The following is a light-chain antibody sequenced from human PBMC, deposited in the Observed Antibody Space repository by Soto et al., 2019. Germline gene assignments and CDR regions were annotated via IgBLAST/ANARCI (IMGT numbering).Light chain of an antibody. J-gene: IGKJ4*01. CDR3: HHISSWLT. CDR2: DAS. V-gene: IGKV3-11*01. Sequence: EIVLTQSPATQSLSPGERATLYCRASQRVSSYLAWYQQKPGQAPRLLIYDASNRATGIPARFSGSGSGTDFTLTISILARQDFALYYSHHISSWLTFGGGTRGGFK. CDR1: QRVSSY.